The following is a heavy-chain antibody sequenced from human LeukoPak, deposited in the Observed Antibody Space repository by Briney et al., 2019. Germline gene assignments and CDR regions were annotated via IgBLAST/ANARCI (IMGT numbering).Heavy chain of an antibody. Sequence: SETLSLTCTVSGVSISTYYWTWVWQPPGKGLEWIGYIYYSGSTNYNPSLKSRVTISVDTSKNQFSLKLSSVTAADTAVYYCARAGIGAAYHYHYGMDVWGQGTTVTVSS. V-gene: IGHV4-59*08. J-gene: IGHJ6*02. D-gene: IGHD6-13*01. CDR2: IYYSGST. CDR3: ARAGIGAAYHYHYGMDV. CDR1: GVSISTYY.